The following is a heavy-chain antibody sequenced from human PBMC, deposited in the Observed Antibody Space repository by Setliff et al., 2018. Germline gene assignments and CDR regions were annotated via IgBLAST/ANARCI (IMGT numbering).Heavy chain of an antibody. CDR3: ATNPYQLLNFDY. V-gene: IGHV4-4*09. CDR1: GGSFSGYY. Sequence: SETLSLTCAVYGGSFSGYYWNWIRQPAEKGLEWIGHIQTIGSTNYNPSLRSRVTISVDTSKNQFSLKLSSVTAADTAVYYCATNPYQLLNFDYWGQGTLVTVSS. J-gene: IGHJ4*02. CDR2: IQTIGST. D-gene: IGHD2-2*01.